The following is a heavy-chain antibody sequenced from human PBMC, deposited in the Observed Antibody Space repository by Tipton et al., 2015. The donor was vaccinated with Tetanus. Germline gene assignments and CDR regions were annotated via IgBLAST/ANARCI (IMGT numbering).Heavy chain of an antibody. J-gene: IGHJ4*02. CDR2: ISYDGSNK. CDR3: AKGLVVESQTPHRVPSPIGY. D-gene: IGHD2-8*02. CDR1: GFTFSSYG. V-gene: IGHV3-30*18. Sequence: SLRLSCAASGFTFSSYGMHWVRQAPGKGLEWVAVISYDGSNKYYADSVKGRFTISRDNSKNTLYLQMNSLRAEDTAVYYCAKGLVVESQTPHRVPSPIGYWGQGTLVTVSS.